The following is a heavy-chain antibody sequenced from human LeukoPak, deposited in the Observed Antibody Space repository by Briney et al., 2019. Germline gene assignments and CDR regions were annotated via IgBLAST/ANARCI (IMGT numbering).Heavy chain of an antibody. Sequence: PSQTLSLTCTVSGGSISSGGYYWSWIRQHPGKGLEWIGYIYYSGSTYYNPSLKRRVTISVDTSKNQFSLKLSSVTAADTAVYYCARELKGGVNWFDPWGQGTLVTVSS. CDR2: IYYSGST. CDR3: ARELKGGVNWFDP. V-gene: IGHV4-31*03. D-gene: IGHD1-26*01. J-gene: IGHJ5*02. CDR1: GGSISSGGYY.